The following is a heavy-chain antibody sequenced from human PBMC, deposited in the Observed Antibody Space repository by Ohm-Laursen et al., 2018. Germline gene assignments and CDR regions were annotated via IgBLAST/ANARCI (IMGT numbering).Heavy chain of an antibody. CDR1: GGSITSYY. CDR3: ARGRVQLWRYYYYGMDV. J-gene: IGHJ6*02. Sequence: TLPLTCTVSGGSITSYYWSWIRQPPGQGLEWIGVINHSGSTNYNPSLKSRVTISVDTSKNQFSLKLSSVTATDTAVYYCARGRVQLWRYYYYGMDVWGQGTTVTVSS. D-gene: IGHD5-18*01. CDR2: INHSGST. V-gene: IGHV4-34*01.